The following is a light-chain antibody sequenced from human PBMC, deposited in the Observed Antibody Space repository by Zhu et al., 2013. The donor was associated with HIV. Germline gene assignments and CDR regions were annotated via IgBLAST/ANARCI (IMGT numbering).Light chain of an antibody. CDR1: QSVLYSSNNKNY. V-gene: IGKV4-1*01. J-gene: IGKJ4*01. CDR3: QQYYTTPRT. CDR2: WAS. Sequence: DIVMTQSPDSLAVSLGERATINCKSSQSVLYSSNNKNYLAWYQQKPGQPPKLLIYWASTRESGVPDRFSGSGSGTDFTLTINNLQAEDVAVYYCQQYYTTPRTFGGGTKVEIK.